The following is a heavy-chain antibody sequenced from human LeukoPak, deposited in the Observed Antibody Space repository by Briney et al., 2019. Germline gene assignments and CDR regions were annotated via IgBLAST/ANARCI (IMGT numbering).Heavy chain of an antibody. CDR3: ARDHVPTRDDFWSGYFDY. V-gene: IGHV3-30-3*01. CDR2: ISYDGSNK. D-gene: IGHD3-3*01. J-gene: IGHJ4*02. CDR1: GFTFSSYA. Sequence: GGSLRLSCAASGFTFSSYAMHWVRQAPGKGLEWVAVISYDGSNKYYADSVKGRFTISRDNSKNTLYLQMSSLRAEDTAVYYCARDHVPTRDDFWSGYFDYWGQGTLVTVSS.